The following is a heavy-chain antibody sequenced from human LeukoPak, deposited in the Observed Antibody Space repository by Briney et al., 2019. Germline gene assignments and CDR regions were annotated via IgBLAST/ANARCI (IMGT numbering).Heavy chain of an antibody. V-gene: IGHV1-24*01. CDR3: ARELVRGIRLDY. D-gene: IGHD3-10*01. CDR2: FDPEDGET. Sequence: RQAPGKGLEWMGGFDPEDGETIYAQKFQGRVTMTRDTSTSTVYMELSSLRSEDTAVYYCARELVRGIRLDYWGQGTLVTVSS. J-gene: IGHJ4*02.